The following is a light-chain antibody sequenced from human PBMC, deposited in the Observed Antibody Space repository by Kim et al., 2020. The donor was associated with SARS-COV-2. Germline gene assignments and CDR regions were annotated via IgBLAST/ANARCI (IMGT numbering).Light chain of an antibody. CDR1: STNIGRNT. J-gene: IGLJ3*02. Sequence: GVRITSSCSGSSTNIGRNTVNWYQQLPATAPKLLICSNNQRPSGVPDRFSGSKSGTSAPLAISGLQSEDAADYYWAAWDDSLNGVFGGGTQLTVL. V-gene: IGLV1-44*01. CDR3: AAWDDSLNGV. CDR2: SNN.